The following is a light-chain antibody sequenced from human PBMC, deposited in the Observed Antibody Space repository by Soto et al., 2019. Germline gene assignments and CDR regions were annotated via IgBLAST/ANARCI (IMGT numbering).Light chain of an antibody. CDR1: SSDVGGYKY. V-gene: IGLV2-8*01. Sequence: QSALTQPPSASGSPGQSVTISCTGTSSDVGGYKYVSWYQQHPGKASKLMIYEVSKRPSGVPDRFSGSKSGNTASLTVSGLQAEDEADYYCASYAARNNWVFGGGTKLTVL. CDR2: EVS. CDR3: ASYAARNNWV. J-gene: IGLJ3*02.